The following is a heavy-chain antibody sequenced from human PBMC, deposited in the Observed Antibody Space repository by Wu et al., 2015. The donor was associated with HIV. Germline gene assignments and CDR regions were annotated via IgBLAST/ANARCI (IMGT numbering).Heavy chain of an antibody. D-gene: IGHD3-10*01. J-gene: IGHJ4*02. CDR3: ARAGSYYYGSGSYHPGY. CDR2: INPNSGGT. V-gene: IGHV1-2*02. CDR1: GYTFTGYY. Sequence: VQLVQSGAEVKKPGASVKVSCKASGYTFTGYYMHWVRQAPGQGLEWMGWINPNSGGTNYAQKFQGRVTMTRDTSISTAYMELSRLRSDDTAVYYCARAGSYYYGSGSYHPGYWGQGTLVTVSS.